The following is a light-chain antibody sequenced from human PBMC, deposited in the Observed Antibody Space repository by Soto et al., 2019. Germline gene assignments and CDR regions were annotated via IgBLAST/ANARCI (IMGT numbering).Light chain of an antibody. CDR3: QQRSNWPIT. V-gene: IGKV3-11*01. Sequence: EIVLTQSPATLSLSPGEGATLSCRASQSVGSLLAWYQQKPGQAPRLVIYDASNRATGIPARFSGSGSGTDFALPISSLEAEDFAGYYCQQRSNWPITFGQGTRLEIK. CDR2: DAS. J-gene: IGKJ5*01. CDR1: QSVGSL.